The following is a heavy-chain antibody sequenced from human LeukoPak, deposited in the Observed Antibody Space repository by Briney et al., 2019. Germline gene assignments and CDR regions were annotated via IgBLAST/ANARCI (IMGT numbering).Heavy chain of an antibody. CDR2: ISWNSGSI. CDR3: AKDLIRDTGMFIPGH. Sequence: QPGGSPRLSCGASGFTFDDYAMHWVRQAPGKGLEWVSGISWNSGSIAYADSVKGRFTIPRDNAENSLYLQMNSLRVEDTALYYCAKDLIRDTGMFIPGHWGQGTQVTVSS. J-gene: IGHJ4*02. D-gene: IGHD3-16*01. CDR1: GFTFDDYA. V-gene: IGHV3-9*01.